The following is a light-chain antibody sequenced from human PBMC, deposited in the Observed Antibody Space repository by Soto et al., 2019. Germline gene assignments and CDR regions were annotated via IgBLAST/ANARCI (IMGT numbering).Light chain of an antibody. J-gene: IGKJ4*01. Sequence: DIVLTQSPATLSVSPVERATLSCRADQSVSSGLAWYQQKPGQTPRLLIYAASTRATGIPARFSGSGSGTEFTLTISSLQSEDFAVYYCQQYNNWPLTFGGGTKVDIK. CDR1: QSVSSG. CDR3: QQYNNWPLT. CDR2: AAS. V-gene: IGKV3-15*01.